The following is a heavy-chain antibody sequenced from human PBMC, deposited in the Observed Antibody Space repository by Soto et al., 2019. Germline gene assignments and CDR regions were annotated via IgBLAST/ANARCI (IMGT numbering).Heavy chain of an antibody. V-gene: IGHV3-23*01. Sequence: PGGSXRLSCAASGFTFNNYSMTWVRQAPGKGLEWVSGISASGGSTNYADSVKGRITISRYNSKNTLYLQMNSLRAEDTAVYYCAKDATEAFWSGYTETFGYWGKGTLVTVS. J-gene: IGHJ4*02. CDR3: AKDATEAFWSGYTETFGY. CDR2: ISASGGST. CDR1: GFTFNNYS. D-gene: IGHD3-3*01.